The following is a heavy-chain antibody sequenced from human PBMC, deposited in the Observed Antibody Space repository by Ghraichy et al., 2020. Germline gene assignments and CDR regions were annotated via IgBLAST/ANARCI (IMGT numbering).Heavy chain of an antibody. CDR2: IKRETDGATT. D-gene: IGHD6-19*01. CDR3: STPSAWHFLY. CDR1: GFGFSNTW. J-gene: IGHJ4*02. Sequence: GGSLRLSCAAYGFGFSNTWMTWVRQSPGKGLEWVARIKRETDGATTDYAAPVKGRFTISRDDSNDTLYLQMNNLRSDDTAVYYCSTPSAWHFLYWGQGAQVTVSS. V-gene: IGHV3-15*01.